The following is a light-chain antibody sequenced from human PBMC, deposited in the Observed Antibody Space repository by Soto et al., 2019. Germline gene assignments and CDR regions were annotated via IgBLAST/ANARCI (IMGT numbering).Light chain of an antibody. CDR2: KAS. J-gene: IGKJ4*01. CDR3: QQYNTYPLT. CDR1: QSINTW. V-gene: IGKV1-5*03. Sequence: DIQMTQSPSTLSASVGERVTITCRASQSINTWLAWYQQKPGKAPKILIYKASSLEVGVPSRFSGSGSGTEFNITITSLQPDDFETYCCQQYNTYPLTFCGGAPVEIK.